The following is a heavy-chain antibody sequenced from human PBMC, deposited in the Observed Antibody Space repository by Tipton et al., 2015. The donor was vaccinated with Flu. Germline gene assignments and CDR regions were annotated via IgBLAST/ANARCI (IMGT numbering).Heavy chain of an antibody. CDR3: AREKIPSTYYYDNSGYTNYFDS. Sequence: LRLSCSVSGDSIGSPYYWGWIRQPPGKGLQWIGRIYTRGSTDYNPSLKSRVTMSLDTSKSQFSVELRSVTAADSAVYYCAREKIPSTYYYDNSGYTNYFDSWGQGTLVTVSS. CDR2: IYTRGST. CDR1: GDSIGSPYY. D-gene: IGHD3-22*01. J-gene: IGHJ4*02. V-gene: IGHV4-38-2*02.